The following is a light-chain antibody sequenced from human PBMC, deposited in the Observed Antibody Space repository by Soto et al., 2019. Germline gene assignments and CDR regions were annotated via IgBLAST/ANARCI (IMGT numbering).Light chain of an antibody. CDR3: QSYDSTLSARSV. CDR1: ISDIGAYDY. CDR2: EVN. V-gene: IGLV2-14*01. Sequence: GTISDIGAYDYVSWFQQHPGKAPKLMLSEVNNRPSGVSSRFSGSKSGNTAYLAITGLQAEDEGDYYFQSYDSTLSARSVFGTGTTVTDL. J-gene: IGLJ1*01.